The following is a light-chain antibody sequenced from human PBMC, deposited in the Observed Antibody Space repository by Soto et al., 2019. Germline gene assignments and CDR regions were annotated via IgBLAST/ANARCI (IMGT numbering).Light chain of an antibody. CDR2: KAS. Sequence: IQMTQSPSTLSASVGDRVTITCWASQSISIWLAWYQQKPGRAPKLLIQKASSLESEVPSRFSGSGSGTEFTLTINSLQPDDSATYYCQQYNSDSTFGQGTKVEIK. J-gene: IGKJ1*01. CDR1: QSISIW. CDR3: QQYNSDST. V-gene: IGKV1-5*03.